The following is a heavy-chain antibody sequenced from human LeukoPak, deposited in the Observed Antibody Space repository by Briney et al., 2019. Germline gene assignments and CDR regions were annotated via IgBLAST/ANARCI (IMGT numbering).Heavy chain of an antibody. CDR1: GYSFTSYW. J-gene: IGHJ4*02. D-gene: IGHD3-22*01. V-gene: IGHV5-51*01. CDR3: ASQISSGYYYSTLY. CDR2: IYPGDSDT. Sequence: GESLQISCQGSGYSFTSYWIGWVRQLPGKGLEWMGIIYPGDSDTRYSPSFQGQVTISADKSISTAYLQWSSLKASDTAMYYCASQISSGYYYSTLYWGQGTLVTVSS.